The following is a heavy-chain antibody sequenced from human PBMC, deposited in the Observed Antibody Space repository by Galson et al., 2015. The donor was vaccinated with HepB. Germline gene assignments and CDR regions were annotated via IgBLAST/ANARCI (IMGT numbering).Heavy chain of an antibody. CDR3: ALSGYYLHPDP. J-gene: IGHJ5*02. V-gene: IGHV3-9*01. Sequence: SLRLSCAASGFTFDDYAMHWVRQAPGKGLEWVSGISWNSGSIGYADSVKGRFTISRDNAKNSLYLQMNSLRAEDTALYYCALSGYYLHPDPWGQGTLVTVSS. D-gene: IGHD3-22*01. CDR2: ISWNSGSI. CDR1: GFTFDDYA.